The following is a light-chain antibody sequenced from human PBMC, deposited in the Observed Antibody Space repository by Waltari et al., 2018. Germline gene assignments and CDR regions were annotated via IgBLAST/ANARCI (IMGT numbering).Light chain of an antibody. Sequence: EIVLTQSPANLSLSPGERANLSCRASQSVSSYLAWYQKKPGQAPRLLIYDASNRATGIPARFSGSGSVTDFTLTISSLEPEDFAVYYCQQRSNGYTFGQGTKLEIK. V-gene: IGKV3-11*01. J-gene: IGKJ2*01. CDR3: QQRSNGYT. CDR1: QSVSSY. CDR2: DAS.